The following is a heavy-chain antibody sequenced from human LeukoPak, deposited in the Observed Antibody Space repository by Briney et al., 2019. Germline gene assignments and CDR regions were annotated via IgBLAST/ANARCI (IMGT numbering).Heavy chain of an antibody. D-gene: IGHD3-22*01. CDR2: INRKTDGGTT. CDR1: GFTLSNAW. CDR3: TTDLVPITMIVVVDY. Sequence: GRSLRLSRAASGFTLSNAWISCVREAPGRGLECGGHINRKTDGGTTDYAAPVKGRFNISRDHSNNTLYLQINSLKTEDTAVYYCTTDLVPITMIVVVDYWGQGTLVTVSS. J-gene: IGHJ4*02. V-gene: IGHV3-15*01.